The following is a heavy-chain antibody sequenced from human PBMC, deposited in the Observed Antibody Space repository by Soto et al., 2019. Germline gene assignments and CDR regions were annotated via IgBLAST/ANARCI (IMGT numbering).Heavy chain of an antibody. CDR1: GFTFSSYA. D-gene: IGHD5-12*01. CDR3: ARVNTGYDSSYFDY. CDR2: ISYDGSNK. Sequence: QVQLVESGGGVVQPGRSLRLSCAASGFTFSSYAMHWVRQAPGKGLEWVAVISYDGSNKYYADSVKGRFTISRDNSKNTLYLQMNSLRAEDTAVYYCARVNTGYDSSYFDYWGQGTLVTVSS. J-gene: IGHJ4*02. V-gene: IGHV3-30-3*01.